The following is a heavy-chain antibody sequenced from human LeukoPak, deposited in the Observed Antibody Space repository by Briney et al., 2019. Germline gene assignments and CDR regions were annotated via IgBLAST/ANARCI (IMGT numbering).Heavy chain of an antibody. CDR2: IVFGSGNT. CDR3: AAEPYDYGDYVLGY. Sequence: SVKVSCKSSAFTFTSSAVQWVRHPRGQRLEWIGWIVFGSGNTKYAKTFQERVTITRDMSTSTAYMELSRLRSEDTAVYYCAAEPYDYGDYVLGYWGQGTLVTVSS. CDR1: AFTFTSSA. D-gene: IGHD4-17*01. V-gene: IGHV1-58*01. J-gene: IGHJ4*02.